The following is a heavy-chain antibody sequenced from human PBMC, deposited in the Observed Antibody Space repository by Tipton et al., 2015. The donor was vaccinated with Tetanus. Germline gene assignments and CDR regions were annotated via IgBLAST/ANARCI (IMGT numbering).Heavy chain of an antibody. V-gene: IGHV4-39*02. D-gene: IGHD3-22*01. Sequence: TLSLTCTVSGGSISSSSYYWGWIRQPPGKGLEWIGSIYYSGSTHYNPSLKSRVTISVDTSKTQFSLKLNSVTAADTAVYYCAKDRKYPYYDSSGTFDYWGQGTLVTVSS. CDR3: AKDRKYPYYDSSGTFDY. J-gene: IGHJ4*02. CDR2: IYYSGST. CDR1: GGSISSSSYY.